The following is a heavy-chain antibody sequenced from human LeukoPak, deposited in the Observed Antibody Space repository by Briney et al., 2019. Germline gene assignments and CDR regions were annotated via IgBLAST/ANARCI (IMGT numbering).Heavy chain of an antibody. CDR3: ARGCYDFWSGYLRRFHIWFDP. CDR2: IYYSGST. Sequence: SETLSLTCTVSGGSISSSSYYWGWIRQPPGKGLEWIGSIYYSGSTYYNPSLKSRVTISVDTSKNQFSLKLSSVTAADTAVYYCARGCYDFWSGYLRRFHIWFDPWGQGTLVTVSS. J-gene: IGHJ5*02. CDR1: GGSISSSSYY. V-gene: IGHV4-39*01. D-gene: IGHD3-3*01.